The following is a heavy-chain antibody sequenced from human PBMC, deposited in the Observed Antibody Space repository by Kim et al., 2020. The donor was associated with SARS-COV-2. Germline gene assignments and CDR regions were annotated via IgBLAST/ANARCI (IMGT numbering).Heavy chain of an antibody. J-gene: IGHJ4*02. Sequence: GGSLRLSCAASGFTFSSYAMSWVRQAPGKGLEWVSAISGSGGSTYYADSVKGRFTISRDNSKNTLYLQMNSLRAEDTAVYYCAKGLADYYGSGSYVYYFDYWGQGTLVTVSS. D-gene: IGHD3-10*01. CDR3: AKGLADYYGSGSYVYYFDY. CDR2: ISGSGGST. V-gene: IGHV3-23*01. CDR1: GFTFSSYA.